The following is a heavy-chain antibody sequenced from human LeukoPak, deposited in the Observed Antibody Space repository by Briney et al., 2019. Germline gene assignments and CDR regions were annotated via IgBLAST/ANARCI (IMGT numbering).Heavy chain of an antibody. CDR3: ARVNREGFDI. CDR1: GGSISTYY. J-gene: IGHJ3*02. D-gene: IGHD1-14*01. V-gene: IGHV4-59*01. Sequence: PSETLSLTCTVSGGSISTYYWNWIRQPPGKGLEWIGYVYYIGTTNYNPSLKSRVTISVDGSKNQFSLKLTSVTAADTAVYYCARVNREGFDIWAKGQWSPSPQ. CDR2: VYYIGTT.